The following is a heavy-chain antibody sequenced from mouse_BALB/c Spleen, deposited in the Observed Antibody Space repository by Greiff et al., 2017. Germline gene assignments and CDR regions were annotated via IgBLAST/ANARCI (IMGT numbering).Heavy chain of an antibody. CDR3: ARHGYYPYAMDY. CDR2: INSNGGST. D-gene: IGHD2-3*01. V-gene: IGHV5-6-3*01. J-gene: IGHJ4*01. Sequence: EVKVVESGGGLVQSGGSLKLSCAASGFTFSSYGMSWVRQTPDKRLELVATINSNGGSTYYPDSVKGRFTISRDNAKNTLYLQMSSLKSEDTAMYYCARHGYYPYAMDYWGQGTSVTVSS. CDR1: GFTFSSYG.